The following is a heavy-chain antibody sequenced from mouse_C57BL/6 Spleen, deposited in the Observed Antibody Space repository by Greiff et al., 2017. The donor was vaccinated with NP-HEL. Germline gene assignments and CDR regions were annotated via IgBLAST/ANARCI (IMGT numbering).Heavy chain of an antibody. Sequence: QVQLKESGPGLVAPSQSLSITCTVSGFSLTSYGVHWVRQPPGKGLEWLVVIWSDGSTTYNSALKSRLSISKDNSKSQVFLKMNSLQTDDTAMYYCARHRNYYGSSLYAMDYWGQGTSVTVSS. CDR1: GFSLTSYG. CDR2: IWSDGST. V-gene: IGHV2-6-1*01. D-gene: IGHD1-1*01. CDR3: ARHRNYYGSSLYAMDY. J-gene: IGHJ4*01.